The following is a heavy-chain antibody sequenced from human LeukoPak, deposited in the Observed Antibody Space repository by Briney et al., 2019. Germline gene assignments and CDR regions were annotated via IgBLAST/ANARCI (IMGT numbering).Heavy chain of an antibody. CDR3: AGGASRAFDI. CDR1: GFTFSTYG. V-gene: IGHV3-48*03. CDR2: ISGSGSII. J-gene: IGHJ3*02. Sequence: GGSLRLSCAASGFTFSTYGMNWVRQAPGKGLEWVSYISGSGSIIYYADSVKGRFTISRDNAESSLSLQMNSLRAEDTAVYYCAGGASRAFDIWGQGTVVTVSS.